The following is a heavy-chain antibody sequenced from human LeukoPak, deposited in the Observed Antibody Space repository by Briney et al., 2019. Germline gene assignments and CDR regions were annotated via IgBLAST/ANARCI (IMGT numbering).Heavy chain of an antibody. CDR2: INPKGGGT. CDR1: GYTFTDYY. Sequence: ASVKVSCKTSGYTFTDYYLHWVRQAPGQGLEWMGWINPKGGGTNDAQNFQGRVTMTRDTSISTAYMELSRLRSDDTAVYFCARGGGTNFGVITDWGQGTLVTVSS. D-gene: IGHD3-3*01. J-gene: IGHJ4*02. CDR3: ARGGGTNFGVITD. V-gene: IGHV1-2*02.